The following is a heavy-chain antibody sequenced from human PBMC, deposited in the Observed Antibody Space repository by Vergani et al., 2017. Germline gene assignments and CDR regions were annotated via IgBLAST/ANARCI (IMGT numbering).Heavy chain of an antibody. CDR2: ISSSSGTI. Sequence: EVQLVESGGGLVQPGGSPRLSCVASGFTFSSYSMNWVRQAPGKGLEWVSYISSSSGTIYYADSVKGRFTISRDNAKNSLYLQMNSLRAEDTAVYYCTTDREVVPAAILFDYWGQGTLVTVSS. CDR3: TTDREVVPAAILFDY. D-gene: IGHD2-2*01. J-gene: IGHJ4*02. V-gene: IGHV3-48*01. CDR1: GFTFSSYS.